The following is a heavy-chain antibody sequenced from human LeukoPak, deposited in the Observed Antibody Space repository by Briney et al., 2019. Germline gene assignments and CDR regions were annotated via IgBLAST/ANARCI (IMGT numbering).Heavy chain of an antibody. V-gene: IGHV3-49*04. CDR1: GFIFDDYA. D-gene: IGHD1-26*01. J-gene: IGHJ4*02. CDR2: IRRKIFGGTA. Sequence: GGSLRLSCTTSGFIFDDYAMSWVRQAPGKGLEWVGLIRRKIFGGTAEYAASVKDRFTISRDDSKSIAYLQMNSLKTEDTAVYYCTRGGSANYWGQGTLVTVSS. CDR3: TRGGSANY.